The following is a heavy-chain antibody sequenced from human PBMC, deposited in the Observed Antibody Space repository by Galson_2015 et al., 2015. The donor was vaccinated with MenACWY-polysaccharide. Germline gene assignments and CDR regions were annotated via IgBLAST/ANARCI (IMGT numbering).Heavy chain of an antibody. Sequence: SLRLSCAASGFAVSSRAMSWVRQAPGKEPEWIAAITNSAGKTYHAHSVMGRFTISRDSSSNTVSLQMNSLRVEDTALYFCAKDHASFGWPTFDSWGPGTLVTVSS. CDR2: ITNSAGKT. J-gene: IGHJ4*02. V-gene: IGHV3-23*01. D-gene: IGHD3-10*01. CDR3: AKDHASFGWPTFDS. CDR1: GFAVSSRA.